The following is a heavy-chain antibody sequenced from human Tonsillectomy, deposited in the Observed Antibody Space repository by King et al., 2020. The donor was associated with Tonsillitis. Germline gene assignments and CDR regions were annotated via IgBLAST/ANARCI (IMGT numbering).Heavy chain of an antibody. V-gene: IGHV3-23*01. CDR3: AIGSGYSGYDYVYFDY. CDR1: GFTFSSYA. J-gene: IGHJ4*02. D-gene: IGHD5-12*01. CDR2: ISGSGGST. Sequence: DVQLLESGGGLVQPGGSLRLSCAASGFTFSSYAMSWVRQAPGKGLEWVSTISGSGGSTYYADSVKGRFTISRDNSKNTLYLQMNSLRAEDTALYYCAIGSGYSGYDYVYFDYWGQGTLVTVSS.